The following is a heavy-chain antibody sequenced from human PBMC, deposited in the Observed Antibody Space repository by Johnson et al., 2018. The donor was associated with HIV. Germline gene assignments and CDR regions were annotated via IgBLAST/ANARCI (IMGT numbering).Heavy chain of an antibody. V-gene: IGHV3-48*04. CDR3: ASEAKHHVGANRVSSFDI. J-gene: IGHJ3*02. CDR1: GFSFDDYG. D-gene: IGHD1-26*01. CDR2: ISSSRSTI. Sequence: VQLVESGGGVVRPGGSLTLSCAASGFSFDDYGMTWVRQIAGKGLEWVSYISSSRSTIYYADSVKGRFTISRDNAKNSLCLQMNTLRAEDTALYYCASEAKHHVGANRVSSFDIWGQGTMVTVSS.